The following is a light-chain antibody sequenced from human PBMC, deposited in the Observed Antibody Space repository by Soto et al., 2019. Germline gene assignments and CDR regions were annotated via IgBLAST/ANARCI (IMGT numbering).Light chain of an antibody. CDR2: SAS. CDR3: QQYYRDPWM. V-gene: IGKV1-16*01. CDR1: QCISTY. Sequence: DIQMTQSPSSLSASVGDRVTITCRASQCISTYLGWYQQKPGKVPKSLIYSASNLQSGVPSRFSASGSGTEFTLTISDMQPDDFATYYCQQYYRDPWMFGQGTKVEIK. J-gene: IGKJ1*01.